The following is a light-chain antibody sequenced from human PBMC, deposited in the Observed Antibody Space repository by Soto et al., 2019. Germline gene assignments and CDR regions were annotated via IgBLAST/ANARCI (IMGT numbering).Light chain of an antibody. CDR3: QKRSNWPPIT. Sequence: ETVLTQSPANLSFSPGERATLSCSASQSVSSYLAWYQQKPGQAPRLLIYDAYNRAAGIPPRFSGRGSGTDFTLTIRSLEPEDFAVYYCQKRSNWPPITFGTGTRLEIK. CDR1: QSVSSY. J-gene: IGKJ5*01. V-gene: IGKV3-11*01. CDR2: DAY.